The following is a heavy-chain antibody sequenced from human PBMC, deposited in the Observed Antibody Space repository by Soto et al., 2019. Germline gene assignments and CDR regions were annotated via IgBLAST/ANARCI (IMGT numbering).Heavy chain of an antibody. CDR1: GGSLSSHY. J-gene: IGHJ3*02. D-gene: IGHD5-12*01. CDR3: ATAVAIDGGTAFDI. V-gene: IGHV4-59*11. CDR2: IHYGGST. Sequence: QVQLQESGPGLVKPSETLSLSCGVSGGSLSSHYWGWVRQPPGRGLEWIGFIHYGGSTFYDPSLKKRVTISQARSRYQFPLNQTSVSAADTAIYYCATAVAIDGGTAFDISGQRPMVTVSS.